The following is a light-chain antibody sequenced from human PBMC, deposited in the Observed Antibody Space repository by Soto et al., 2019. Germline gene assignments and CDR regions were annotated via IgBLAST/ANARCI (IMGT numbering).Light chain of an antibody. CDR2: DVS. J-gene: IGKJ2*03. CDR3: HHYASSPYS. CDR1: QGINKY. Sequence: DIQMTQSPSSVSAAVGDRVTITCRASQGINKYLNWYQKKPGEAPKLLIYDVSNLETGIPSRFSGSGSETEFTFTIGSLQPEDIATYYCHHYASSPYSFGQGTKVEIK. V-gene: IGKV1-33*01.